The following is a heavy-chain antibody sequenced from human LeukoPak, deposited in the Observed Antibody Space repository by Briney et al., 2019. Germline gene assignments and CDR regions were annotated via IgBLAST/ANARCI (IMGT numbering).Heavy chain of an antibody. D-gene: IGHD4-17*01. J-gene: IGHJ4*02. V-gene: IGHV3-21*01. Sequence: GGSLRLSCAASGFTFSTYIMNWVRQTPGKGLEWVSSIGTSTSYIYYADSVKGRFTISRDNARNTLYLQMNSLRAEDTALYYCARVYYGDYLAFDYWGQGTLVTVSS. CDR3: ARVYYGDYLAFDY. CDR1: GFTFSTYI. CDR2: IGTSTSYI.